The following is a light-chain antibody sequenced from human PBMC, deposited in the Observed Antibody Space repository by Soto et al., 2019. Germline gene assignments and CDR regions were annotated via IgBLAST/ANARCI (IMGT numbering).Light chain of an antibody. CDR1: QSVSSSY. Sequence: EIGLTQSAGTLSSSPGERATLSCPASQSVSSSYLAWYQQKPGQAPRLVIYGASSRATGIPDRFSGSGSGTDFTLTISRLEPEDFAVYYCQQYGSSPTWTFGQGTKVDIK. J-gene: IGKJ1*01. CDR3: QQYGSSPTWT. V-gene: IGKV3-20*01. CDR2: GAS.